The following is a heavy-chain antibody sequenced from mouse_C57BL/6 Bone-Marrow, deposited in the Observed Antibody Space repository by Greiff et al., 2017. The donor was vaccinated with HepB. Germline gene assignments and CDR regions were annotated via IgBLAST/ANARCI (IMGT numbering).Heavy chain of an antibody. D-gene: IGHD1-1*01. CDR2: ISNGGGST. CDR1: GFTFSDYY. Sequence: EVQVVESGGGLVQPGGSLKLSCAASGFTFSDYYMYWVRQTPEKRLEWVAYISNGGGSTYYPDTVKGRFTISRDNAKNTLYLQMSRLKSEDTALYYCASPITTVVARDYAMDYWGQGTSVTVSS. V-gene: IGHV5-12*01. J-gene: IGHJ4*01. CDR3: ASPITTVVARDYAMDY.